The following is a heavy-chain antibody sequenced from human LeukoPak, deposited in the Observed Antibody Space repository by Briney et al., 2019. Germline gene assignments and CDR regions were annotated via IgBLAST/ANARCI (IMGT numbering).Heavy chain of an antibody. CDR2: INPSGGST. CDR1: GYTFTSYY. J-gene: IGHJ6*03. D-gene: IGHD1-26*01. CDR3: ARDPVGATLYYYYMDV. Sequence: ASVKVSCKASGYTFTSYYMHWVRQAPGQGLEWMGIINPSGGSTSYAQKFQGRVIMTRDTSISTTYMELSRLRSDDTAVYYCARDPVGATLYYYYMDVWGKGTTVTISS. V-gene: IGHV1-46*01.